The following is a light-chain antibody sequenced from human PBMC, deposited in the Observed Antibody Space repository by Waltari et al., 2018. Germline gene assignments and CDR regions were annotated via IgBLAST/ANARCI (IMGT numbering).Light chain of an antibody. V-gene: IGKV3-11*01. CDR2: YAS. J-gene: IGKJ5*01. CDR1: QSVGNV. Sequence: EFVLPQSPATLSLSPGERATLSCRASQSVGNVLSWYQQKPGQAPKLLIYYASNRAAGIPARFSGSGSGTDFTLTISSLEPEDSAVYYCQQQITFGQGTRLEIK. CDR3: QQQIT.